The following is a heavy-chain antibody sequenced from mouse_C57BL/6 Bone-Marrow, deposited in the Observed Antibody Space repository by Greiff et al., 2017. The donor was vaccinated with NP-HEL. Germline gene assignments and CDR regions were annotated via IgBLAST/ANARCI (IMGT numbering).Heavy chain of an antibody. CDR3: ARASYDYEAMDY. V-gene: IGHV1-19*01. CDR1: GYTFTDYY. Sequence: VQLQQSGPVLVKPGASVKMSCKASGYTFTDYYMNWVKQSHGKSLEWIGDINPYNGGTSYNQKFKGKATLTVDKSSSTAYMELNSLTSEDSAVYYCARASYDYEAMDYWGQGTSVTVSS. CDR2: INPYNGGT. D-gene: IGHD1-1*01. J-gene: IGHJ4*01.